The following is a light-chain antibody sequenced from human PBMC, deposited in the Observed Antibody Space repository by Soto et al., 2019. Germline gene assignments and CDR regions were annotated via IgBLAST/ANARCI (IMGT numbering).Light chain of an antibody. J-gene: IGLJ1*01. Sequence: QSALTQPASVSGSPGQSITISCTGASSDVGNYNYVSWYQQHPGKAPKLMIYDIINRPSGVSNRFSGSKSGNTASLTISGLQAEDEADYYCVSFTTSKSYVFGTGTKVTVL. CDR1: SSDVGNYNY. CDR3: VSFTTSKSYV. V-gene: IGLV2-14*03. CDR2: DII.